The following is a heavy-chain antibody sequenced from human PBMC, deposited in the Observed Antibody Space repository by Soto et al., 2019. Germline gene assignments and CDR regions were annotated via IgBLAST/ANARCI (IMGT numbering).Heavy chain of an antibody. CDR1: GFTFSSYG. D-gene: IGHD3-22*01. J-gene: IGHJ6*02. V-gene: IGHV3-30*18. Sequence: GGSLRLSCAASGFTFSSYGMHWVRQAPGKGLEWVAVISYDGSNKYYADSVKGRFTISRDNSKNTLYLQMNSLRAEDTAVYYCVKDYYDSSGYLYYYYYYGMDVWGQGTTVTVSS. CDR2: ISYDGSNK. CDR3: VKDYYDSSGYLYYYYYYGMDV.